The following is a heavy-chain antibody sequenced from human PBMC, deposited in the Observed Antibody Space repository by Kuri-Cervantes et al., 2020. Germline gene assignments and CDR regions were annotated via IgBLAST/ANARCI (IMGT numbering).Heavy chain of an antibody. CDR1: GFTFSSYW. D-gene: IGHD3-16*01. J-gene: IGHJ6*02. V-gene: IGHV3-74*01. Sequence: GESLKISCAASGFTFSSYWMHWVRQAPGKGLVWVSRINSDGSSTSYADSVKGRFTISRDNAKNTLYLQMNSLRAEDTAVYYCAMGDNYGMDVWGQGTTVTVSS. CDR2: INSDGSST. CDR3: AMGDNYGMDV.